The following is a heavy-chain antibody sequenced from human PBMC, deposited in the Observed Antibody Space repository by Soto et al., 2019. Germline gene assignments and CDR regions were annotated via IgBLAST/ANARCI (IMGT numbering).Heavy chain of an antibody. CDR3: ARVIDYRESHYGLDV. CDR1: GFTFSIHW. D-gene: IGHD4-17*01. CDR2: INQDGGEI. V-gene: IGHV3-7*01. J-gene: IGHJ6*02. Sequence: PGGSLRLSCAASGFTFSIHWMSWVRQAPGKGLEWVANINQDGGEIYYVDSVKGRFTISRDNAKKSMYLQVSSLRAEDTAMYYCARVIDYRESHYGLDVWGQGTTVTVSS.